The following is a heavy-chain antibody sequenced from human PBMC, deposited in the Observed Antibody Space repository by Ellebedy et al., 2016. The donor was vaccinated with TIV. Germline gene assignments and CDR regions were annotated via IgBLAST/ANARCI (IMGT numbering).Heavy chain of an antibody. V-gene: IGHV4-31*03. Sequence: LRLXCTVSGGSISSGGYYWSWIRQHPGKGLEWIGYIYYSGSTYYNPSLKSRVTISVDTSKNQFSLKLSSVTAADTAVYYCASYGSGVDRTFDPWGQGTLVTVSS. D-gene: IGHD3-10*01. CDR3: ASYGSGVDRTFDP. J-gene: IGHJ5*02. CDR2: IYYSGST. CDR1: GGSISSGGYY.